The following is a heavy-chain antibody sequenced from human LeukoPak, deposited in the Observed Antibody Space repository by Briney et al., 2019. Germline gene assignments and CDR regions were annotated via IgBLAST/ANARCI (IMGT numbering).Heavy chain of an antibody. CDR3: AKTDRTGALGRFRMRSDAFDI. D-gene: IGHD3-3*01. Sequence: GGSLRLSCAASGFTFSSYAMSWVRQAPGKGLEWVSGISGSGGNIHYVDSVKGRFTISRDNSKNMLYLQMNSLRAEDTAVYYCAKTDRTGALGRFRMRSDAFDIWGQGTMVTVSS. CDR2: ISGSGGNI. V-gene: IGHV3-23*01. J-gene: IGHJ3*02. CDR1: GFTFSSYA.